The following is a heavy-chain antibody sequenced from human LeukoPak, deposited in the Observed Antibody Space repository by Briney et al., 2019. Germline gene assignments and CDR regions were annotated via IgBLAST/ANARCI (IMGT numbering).Heavy chain of an antibody. CDR1: GYTFTGYY. V-gene: IGHV1-2*02. CDR2: INPNSGGT. D-gene: IGHD4-23*01. Sequence: GASVKVSCKASGYTFTGYYMHWVRQAPGQGLEWMGWINPNSGGTNYAQKFQGRVTMTRDTSISTAYMELSSLRSEDTAVYYCARGAKVVPRIAFDIWGQGTMVTVSS. J-gene: IGHJ3*02. CDR3: ARGAKVVPRIAFDI.